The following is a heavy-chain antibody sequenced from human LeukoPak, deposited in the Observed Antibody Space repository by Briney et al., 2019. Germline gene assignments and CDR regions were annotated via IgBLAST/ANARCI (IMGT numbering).Heavy chain of an antibody. CDR2: ISAYNGNT. D-gene: IGHD3-22*01. Sequence: GASVKVSCKASGYTFTSYGISWVRQAPGQGLEWMGWISAYNGNTNYAQKLQGRVTMTTDTSTSTAYMELRSLRSDDTAVYYCAREVKYYYDSSGPNDHWGQGTLVTVSS. J-gene: IGHJ4*02. CDR1: GYTFTSYG. CDR3: AREVKYYYDSSGPNDH. V-gene: IGHV1-18*01.